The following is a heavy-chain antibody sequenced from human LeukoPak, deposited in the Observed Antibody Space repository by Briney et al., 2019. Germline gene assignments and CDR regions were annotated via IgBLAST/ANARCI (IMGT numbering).Heavy chain of an antibody. Sequence: ASVKVSCKASGYTFTSYDINWVRQATGQGLEWMGWMNPNSGNTGYAQKFQGRVTMTRNTSISTAYMELSSLRSEDTAVYYCARVGHGDYVFDYWGQGTLVTVSS. CDR1: GYTFTSYD. V-gene: IGHV1-8*01. J-gene: IGHJ4*02. CDR2: MNPNSGNT. D-gene: IGHD4-17*01. CDR3: ARVGHGDYVFDY.